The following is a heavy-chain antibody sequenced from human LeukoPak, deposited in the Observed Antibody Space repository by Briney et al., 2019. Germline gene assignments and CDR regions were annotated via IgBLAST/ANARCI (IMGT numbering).Heavy chain of an antibody. V-gene: IGHV3-48*02. D-gene: IGHD3-9*01. CDR2: ISCRSSSI. CDR1: GFTFSYHS. CDR3: AREGTYYDILTQPKYFDY. Sequence: GGSLRLSCAASGFTFSYHSVNWVRQAPGKGLEWVSYISCRSSSIYYADSVKGRFTISRDNAKNSLYLQMNSLRDEDTAVYYCAREGTYYDILTQPKYFDYWGQGTLVTSST. J-gene: IGHJ4*02.